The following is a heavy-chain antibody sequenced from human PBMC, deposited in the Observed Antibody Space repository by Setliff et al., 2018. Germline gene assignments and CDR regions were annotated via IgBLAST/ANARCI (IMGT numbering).Heavy chain of an antibody. V-gene: IGHV7-4-1*02. D-gene: IGHD1-26*01. CDR1: GYTFTSYD. CDR2: MNPNRGNT. CDR3: ARGTGTYSDLDY. Sequence: ASVKVSCKASGYTFTSYDINWVRQATGQGLEWMGWMNPNRGNTGYAHGFSGRFVFSLDTSVNTAYLQSNSLQGEDSAVYYCARGTGTYSDLDYWGQGTLVTVSS. J-gene: IGHJ4*02.